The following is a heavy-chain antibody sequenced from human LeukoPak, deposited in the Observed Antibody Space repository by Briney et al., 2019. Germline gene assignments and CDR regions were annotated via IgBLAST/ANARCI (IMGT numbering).Heavy chain of an antibody. D-gene: IGHD4-17*01. Sequence: SQTLSLTCTVSGGSISSGSYYWSWIRQPAGKGLEWIGRIYTSGSTNYNPSLKSRVTISVDTSKNQFSLKLGSVTAADTAVYYCARDGYGDYYWGQGTLVTVSS. J-gene: IGHJ4*02. V-gene: IGHV4-61*02. CDR1: GGSISSGSYY. CDR3: ARDGYGDYY. CDR2: IYTSGST.